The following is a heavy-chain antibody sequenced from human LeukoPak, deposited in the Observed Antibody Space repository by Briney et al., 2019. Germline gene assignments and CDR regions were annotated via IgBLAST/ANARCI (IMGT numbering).Heavy chain of an antibody. D-gene: IGHD3-3*01. CDR3: AAARVLRFLEWLPDFDY. V-gene: IGHV1-24*01. CDR1: GYTLTELS. CDR2: FDPEDGET. Sequence: ASVKVPCKVSGYTLTELSMHWVRQAPGKGLEWMGGFDPEDGETIYAQKFQGRVTMTEDTSTDTAYMELSSLRSEDTAVYYCAAARVLRFLEWLPDFDYWGQGTLVTVSS. J-gene: IGHJ4*02.